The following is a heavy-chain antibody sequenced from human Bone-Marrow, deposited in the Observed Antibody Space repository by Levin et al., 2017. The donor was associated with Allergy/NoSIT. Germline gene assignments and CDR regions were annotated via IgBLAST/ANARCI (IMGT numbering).Heavy chain of an antibody. Sequence: SQTLSLTCAISGDSVSSHSAAWNWIRQSPSRGLEWLTRTYYRSKWYNDYAVSVKSRITVNPDTSRNQFSLHLNTVTPEDTAVYYCARSRGTFWDAFDIWGQGAMVTVSS. V-gene: IGHV6-1*01. CDR2: TYYRSKWYN. CDR1: GDSVSSHSAA. CDR3: ARSRGTFWDAFDI. J-gene: IGHJ3*02. D-gene: IGHD3-10*01.